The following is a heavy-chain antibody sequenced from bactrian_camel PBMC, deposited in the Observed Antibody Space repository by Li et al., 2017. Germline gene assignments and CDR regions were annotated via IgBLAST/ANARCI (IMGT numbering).Heavy chain of an antibody. CDR2: INSGSTFT. CDR1: GFTFHSYD. Sequence: VQLVESGGGLVQPGGSLRLSCAASGFTFHSYDMSWVRQAPGKGLEWVSTINSGSTFTAYADSVKGRFTISRDNAKTTLYLQMNSLKPEDTAMYYCAKGFLDLVGQGTQVTVS. J-gene: IGHJ4*01. V-gene: IGHV3S40*01.